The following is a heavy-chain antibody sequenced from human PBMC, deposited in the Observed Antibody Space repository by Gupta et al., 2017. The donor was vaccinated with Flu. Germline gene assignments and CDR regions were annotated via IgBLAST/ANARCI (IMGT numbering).Heavy chain of an antibody. V-gene: IGHV1-24*01. D-gene: IGHD1-1*01. Sequence: QVQLVQSGAEGKKPGASVKVSCKVSGDTVTDISMHWVRQAPGKGLEWMGGFDPQHDETIYAQKFQGRVTMTEDTSTDTVYMELRRLRSEDTAVYFCATWIDNFYAYFDYWGQGTLVTVSS. J-gene: IGHJ4*02. CDR2: FDPQHDET. CDR3: ATWIDNFYAYFDY. CDR1: GDTVTDIS.